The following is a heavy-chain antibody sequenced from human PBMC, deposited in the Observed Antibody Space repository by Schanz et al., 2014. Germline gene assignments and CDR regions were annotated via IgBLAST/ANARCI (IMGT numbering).Heavy chain of an antibody. D-gene: IGHD6-13*01. CDR1: GFTFRNYA. V-gene: IGHV3-7*01. CDR3: VKIGYTHWSLDD. Sequence: VQLLESGGGLVQPGGSLKLSCSASGFTFRNYALSWVRQAPGKGLEWVAAINQAASVQYYVDSVKGRFTISRDDAKNSHYLQMNSLRVEDTAVFYCVKIGYTHWSLDDWGQGILVTVSS. J-gene: IGHJ4*02. CDR2: INQAASVQ.